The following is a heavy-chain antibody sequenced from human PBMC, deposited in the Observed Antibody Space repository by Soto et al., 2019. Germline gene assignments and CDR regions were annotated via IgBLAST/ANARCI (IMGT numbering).Heavy chain of an antibody. CDR2: INPNSGGT. D-gene: IGHD6-19*01. V-gene: IGHV1-2*02. Sequence: GASVKVSCKASGYTFITYGVTWVRQAPGQGLEWMGWINPNSGGTKSAEKFQGRVTMTRDTSISTAYMELSRLTSDDTAVYYCSSAAVTGTAGLDFWGQGTQVTVSS. CDR3: SSAAVTGTAGLDF. CDR1: GYTFITYG. J-gene: IGHJ4*02.